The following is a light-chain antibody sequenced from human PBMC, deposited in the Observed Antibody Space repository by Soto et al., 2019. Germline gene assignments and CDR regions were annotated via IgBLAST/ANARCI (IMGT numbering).Light chain of an antibody. CDR2: AAS. CDR1: QGSSSY. CDR3: QQYYSNPFT. V-gene: IGKV1-8*01. Sequence: AIRMTQSPSSFSASTGDRVTITCRASQGSSSYLAWYQQKPGKAPKLLIYAASTLQSGVPSRFSGSGSGTDFTLTISCLQSEDFATYYCQQYYSNPFTFGPGTKVDIK. J-gene: IGKJ3*01.